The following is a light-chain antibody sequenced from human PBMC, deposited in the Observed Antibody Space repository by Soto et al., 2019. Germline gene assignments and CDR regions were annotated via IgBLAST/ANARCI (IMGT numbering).Light chain of an antibody. CDR3: QSYDTSLRGPV. CDR2: GNS. J-gene: IGLJ2*01. CDR1: SSNIGAGYD. V-gene: IGLV1-40*01. Sequence: QSVLTQPPSVSGALGQRVTISCTGSSSNIGAGYDVHWFQQLPGTAPKLLIYGNSNRPSGVPDRFSGSKSDTSASLAITGLQAEDEADYYCQSYDTSLRGPVFGGGTKVTVL.